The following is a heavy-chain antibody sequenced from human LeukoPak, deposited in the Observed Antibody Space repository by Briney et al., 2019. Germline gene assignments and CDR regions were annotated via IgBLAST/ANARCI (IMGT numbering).Heavy chain of an antibody. CDR3: ASIPGY. J-gene: IGHJ4*02. CDR2: IYTSGST. V-gene: IGHV4-4*07. CDR1: GGSISSYY. Sequence: SETLSLTCTVSGGSISSYYWSWIRQPAGKGLEWIGRIYTSGSTNYNPSLKRRVTISVDTYKKQFSLKLSSVPAADTAVYYCASIPGYWGQGTLVTVSS.